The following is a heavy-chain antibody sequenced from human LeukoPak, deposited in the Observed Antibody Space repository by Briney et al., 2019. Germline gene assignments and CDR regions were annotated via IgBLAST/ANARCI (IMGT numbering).Heavy chain of an antibody. J-gene: IGHJ5*02. CDR3: ARVRGGVVPAATTWFAP. CDR1: GGSISSGGYY. CDR2: IYHSGST. Sequence: SETLSLTCTVSGGSISSGGYYWSWIRQPPGKGLEWIGYIYHSGSTYYNPSLKSRVTISVDRSKNQFSLKLSSVTAADTAAYYCARVRGGVVPAATTWFAPGAQETLVTVSS. D-gene: IGHD2-2*01. V-gene: IGHV4-30-2*01.